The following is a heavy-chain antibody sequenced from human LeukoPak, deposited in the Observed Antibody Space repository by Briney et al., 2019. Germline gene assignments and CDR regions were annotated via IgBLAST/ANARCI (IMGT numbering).Heavy chain of an antibody. CDR2: IYYSGST. J-gene: IGHJ4*02. CDR1: GGSISSSSYY. CDR3: ASFLGGNYANY. Sequence: PSETLSLTCTVFGGSISSSSYYWGWIRQPPGKGLEWIGSIYYSGSTYYNPSLKSRVTISVDTSKNQFSLKLSSVTAADTAVYYCASFLGGNYANYWGQGTLVTVSS. V-gene: IGHV4-39*01. D-gene: IGHD4-23*01.